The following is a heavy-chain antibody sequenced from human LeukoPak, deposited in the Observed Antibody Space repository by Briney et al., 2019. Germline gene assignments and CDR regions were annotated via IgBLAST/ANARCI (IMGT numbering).Heavy chain of an antibody. D-gene: IGHD3-22*01. CDR2: IYYSGST. CDR3: AREYYYDRGYFDY. CDR1: GGSISSGGYY. Sequence: KPSEPLSLSCTVSGGSISSGGYYWSWIRQHPGKGLEWIGYIYYSGSTYYNPSLKSRVTISVDTSKNQFSLKLSSVTAADTAVYYCAREYYYDRGYFDYWGQGTLVTVSS. V-gene: IGHV4-31*03. J-gene: IGHJ4*02.